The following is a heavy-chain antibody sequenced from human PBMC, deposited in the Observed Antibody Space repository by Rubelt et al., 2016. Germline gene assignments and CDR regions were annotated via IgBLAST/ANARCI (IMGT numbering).Heavy chain of an antibody. Sequence: GLVKPSETLSLTCTVSGGSISSSNYYWGWIRQPPGKGLEWIGSIYYSGSTYYNPSLKSRVTISIDTSKNQFSLKLSSVTAADTAVYYCAGRGDLVDNAFDIWGQGTLVTVS. D-gene: IGHD1-26*01. CDR2: IYYSGST. CDR1: GGSISSSNYY. V-gene: IGHV4-39*01. CDR3: AGRGDLVDNAFDI. J-gene: IGHJ3*02.